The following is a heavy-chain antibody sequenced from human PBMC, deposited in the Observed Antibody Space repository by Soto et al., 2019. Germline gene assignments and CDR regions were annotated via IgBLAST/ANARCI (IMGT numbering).Heavy chain of an antibody. Sequence: EGQLVESGGGLVQPGGSLRLSCAASGFTFSNFWVHWVRQAPGKGLVWVSRASPDGSSTSYADSVKGRFTISRDNAKNMLYMEMNSLRAKDTAVYYCASHGSGDYFWFDPWGQGTLVTVSS. J-gene: IGHJ5*02. D-gene: IGHD4-17*01. V-gene: IGHV3-74*01. CDR2: ASPDGSST. CDR3: ASHGSGDYFWFDP. CDR1: GFTFSNFW.